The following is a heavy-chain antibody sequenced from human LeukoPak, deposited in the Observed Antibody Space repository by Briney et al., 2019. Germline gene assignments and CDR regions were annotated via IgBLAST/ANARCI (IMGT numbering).Heavy chain of an antibody. V-gene: IGHV4-4*08. CDR1: GGSISSNF. CDR2: IYNSGTT. Sequence: SETLSLTCTVSGGSISSNFWSWIRQPPGKGLEYIGYIYNSGTTNYNPSLKSRVTISVDTSKNQFSLKLSSVTAADTAVYYCARGGGYCSSTSCYRNYFDYWGQGTLVTVSS. J-gene: IGHJ4*02. D-gene: IGHD2-2*01. CDR3: ARGGGYCSSTSCYRNYFDY.